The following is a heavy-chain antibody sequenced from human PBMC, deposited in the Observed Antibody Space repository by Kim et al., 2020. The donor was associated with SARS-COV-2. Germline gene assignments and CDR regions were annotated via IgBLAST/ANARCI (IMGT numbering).Heavy chain of an antibody. J-gene: IGHJ6*02. D-gene: IGHD3-10*01. CDR2: ISGSGGST. CDR1: GFTFSSYA. CDR3: AKTTYYYGSGSYSPYYYYYGMDV. V-gene: IGHV3-23*01. Sequence: GGSLRLSCAASGFTFSSYAMSWVRQAPGKGLEWVSAISGSGGSTYYADSVKGRFTISRDNSKNTLYLQMNSLRAEDTAVYYCAKTTYYYGSGSYSPYYYYYGMDVWGQGTTVTVSS.